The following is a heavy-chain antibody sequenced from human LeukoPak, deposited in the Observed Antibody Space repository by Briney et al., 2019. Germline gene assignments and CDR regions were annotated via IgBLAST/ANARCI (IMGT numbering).Heavy chain of an antibody. CDR3: ARASPYTYYYYGMDV. J-gene: IGHJ6*02. CDR1: GFTFSSYA. Sequence: GGSLRLSCAASGFTFSSYAMSWVRQAPGKGLEWVSAISGSGGSTYYADSVKGRFTISRDNSKNTLYLQMNSLRAEDTAVYYCARASPYTYYYYGMDVWGQGTTVTVSS. CDR2: ISGSGGST. V-gene: IGHV3-23*01.